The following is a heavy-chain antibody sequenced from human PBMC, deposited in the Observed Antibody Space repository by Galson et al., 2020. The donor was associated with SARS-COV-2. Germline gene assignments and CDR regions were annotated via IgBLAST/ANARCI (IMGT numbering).Heavy chain of an antibody. CDR1: DFTFATYT. J-gene: IGHJ3*02. D-gene: IGHD3-22*01. Sequence: GGSLRLSCAAYDFTFATYTMSCARQAQGKGLDWVSAIGPGGGTTHYADSVKGRFTISRDNAKNTLYLQMDSLRAEDTAVYYCAKDRGYYSGIDAFDIWGQGTMVTVSS. CDR2: IGPGGGTT. V-gene: IGHV3-23*01. CDR3: AKDRGYYSGIDAFDI.